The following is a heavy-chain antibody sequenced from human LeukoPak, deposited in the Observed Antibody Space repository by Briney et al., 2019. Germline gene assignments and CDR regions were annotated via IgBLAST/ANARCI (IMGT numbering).Heavy chain of an antibody. Sequence: PGGSLRLSCAASGFTFSSYSMNWVRQAPGKGLEWVPSISSSSRYIYYADSVKGRFTISRDNAKNSLYLQMNSLRAEDTAVYYCARAGGASNVLRFLEWYYYFDYWGQGTLVTVSS. CDR1: GFTFSSYS. CDR3: ARAGGASNVLRFLEWYYYFDY. V-gene: IGHV3-21*01. D-gene: IGHD3-3*01. CDR2: ISSSSRYI. J-gene: IGHJ4*02.